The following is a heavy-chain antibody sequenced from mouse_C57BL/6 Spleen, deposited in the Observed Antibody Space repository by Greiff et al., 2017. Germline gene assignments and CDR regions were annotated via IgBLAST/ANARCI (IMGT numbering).Heavy chain of an antibody. V-gene: IGHV1-80*01. CDR1: GYAFSSYW. Sequence: VKLMESGAELVKPGASVKISCKASGYAFSSYWMNWVKQRPGKGLEWIGQIYPGDGDTNYNGKFKGKATLTADKSSSTAYMQLSSLTSEDSAVYFCANDGSFAYWGQGTLVTVSA. CDR3: ANDGSFAY. J-gene: IGHJ3*01. D-gene: IGHD2-3*01. CDR2: IYPGDGDT.